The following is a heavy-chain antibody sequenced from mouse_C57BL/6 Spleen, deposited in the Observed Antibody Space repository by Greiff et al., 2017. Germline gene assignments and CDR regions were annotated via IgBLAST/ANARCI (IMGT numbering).Heavy chain of an antibody. J-gene: IGHJ4*01. CDR2: LNPSSGYT. D-gene: IGHD2-1*01. V-gene: IGHV1-4*01. CDR3: AKVENYGNSKWYYAMDY. CDR1: GYTFTSYT. Sequence: VQLQESGAELARPGASVKMSCKASGYTFTSYTMHWVNQRPGQGLEWIGYLNPSSGYTKYNQKFKDKATLTADNSSSTSYMQLSSLTSEDSAVEYGAKVENYGNSKWYYAMDYWGQGTSVTVSS.